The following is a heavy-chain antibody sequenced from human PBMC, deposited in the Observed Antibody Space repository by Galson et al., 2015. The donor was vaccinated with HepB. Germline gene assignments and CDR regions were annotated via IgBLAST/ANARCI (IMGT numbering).Heavy chain of an antibody. J-gene: IGHJ3*02. Sequence: CAISGDSVFSNSAAWNWIRQSPSRGLEWLGRTYYRSKWYNDYAISVKSRITINPDTSKNQFSLQLNSVTPEDTAVYYCASTSELGYVAFDIWGQGTMVTVSS. V-gene: IGHV6-1*01. CDR2: TYYRSKWYN. CDR3: ASTSELGYVAFDI. D-gene: IGHD7-27*01. CDR1: GDSVFSNSAA.